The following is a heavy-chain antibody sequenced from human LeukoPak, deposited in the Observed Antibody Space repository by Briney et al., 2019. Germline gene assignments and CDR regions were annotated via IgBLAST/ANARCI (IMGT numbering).Heavy chain of an antibody. CDR3: ARERGHSSSDTDAFDI. J-gene: IGHJ3*02. CDR1: GYTFTGYY. Sequence: ASVKVSCKASGYTFTGYYMHWVRQAPGQGLEWMGWINPNSGGTNYAQKFQGRVTMTRDTSISTAYMELSRLRSDDTAVYYCARERGHSSSDTDAFDIWGQGTMVTVSS. D-gene: IGHD6-6*01. V-gene: IGHV1-2*02. CDR2: INPNSGGT.